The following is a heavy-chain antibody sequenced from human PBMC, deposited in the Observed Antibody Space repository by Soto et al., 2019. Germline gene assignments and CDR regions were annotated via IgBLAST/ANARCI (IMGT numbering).Heavy chain of an antibody. D-gene: IGHD6-13*01. CDR1: GGTFSSYT. CDR3: ARDHGLTIAAAGTGDFQH. Sequence: QVQLVQSGAEVKKPGSSVKVSCKASGGTFSSYTISWVRQAPGQGLEWMGRIIPILGIANYAQKFQGRVTITAAKSTSTAYMDLSRLRSEDTAVYYCARDHGLTIAAAGTGDFQHWGQGTLVTVSS. V-gene: IGHV1-69*08. J-gene: IGHJ1*01. CDR2: IIPILGIA.